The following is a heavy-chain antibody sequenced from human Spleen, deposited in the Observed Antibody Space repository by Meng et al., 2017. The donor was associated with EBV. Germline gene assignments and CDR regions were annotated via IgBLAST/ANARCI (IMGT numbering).Heavy chain of an antibody. V-gene: IGHV3-11*01. CDR2: MSTSGGTI. CDR1: GFIFSDYY. J-gene: IGHJ4*02. CDR3: ARIKGPPQGPPT. Sequence: LGEFGGGLVKPGGSLRLSCVGSGFIFSDYYMSWFRQAPGKGLECVSDMSTSGGTIYYADSVKGRFTISRDNAKNSLYLQMNSLRVEDTAVYFCARIKGPPQGPPTWGQGTLVTVSS.